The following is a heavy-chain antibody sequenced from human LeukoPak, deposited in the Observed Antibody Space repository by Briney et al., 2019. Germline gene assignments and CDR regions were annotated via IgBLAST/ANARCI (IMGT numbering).Heavy chain of an antibody. J-gene: IGHJ4*02. CDR3: ARDREGWLQIPFDY. D-gene: IGHD5-24*01. Sequence: PGRCLRLSCAASGFTFSSYAMHWVRQAPGKGLEWVAVISYDGSNKYYADSVKGRFTISRDNSKNTLYLQMNSLRAEDTAVYYCARDREGWLQIPFDYWGQGTLVTVSS. V-gene: IGHV3-30-3*01. CDR2: ISYDGSNK. CDR1: GFTFSSYA.